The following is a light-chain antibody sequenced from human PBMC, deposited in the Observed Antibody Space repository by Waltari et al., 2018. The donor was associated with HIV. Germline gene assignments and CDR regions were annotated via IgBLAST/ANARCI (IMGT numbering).Light chain of an antibody. Sequence: QSALTQPASVSGAPGQSITSSSPGTPRDVGGSDYVSWYQQHPGKAPKLFIYDVTQRPSGVSNRFAGSKSGNTASLTISGLQAEDEADYYCSSYTLTSTYVFGTGTKVTVL. CDR2: DVT. V-gene: IGLV2-14*03. CDR1: PRDVGGSDY. CDR3: SSYTLTSTYV. J-gene: IGLJ1*01.